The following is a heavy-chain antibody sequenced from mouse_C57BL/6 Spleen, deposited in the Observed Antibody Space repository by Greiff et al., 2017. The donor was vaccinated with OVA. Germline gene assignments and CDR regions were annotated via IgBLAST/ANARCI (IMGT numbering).Heavy chain of an antibody. CDR3: ARYPNYYGSSYYAMDY. V-gene: IGHV1-42*01. D-gene: IGHD1-1*01. Sequence: EVQLQQSGPELVKPGASVKISCKASGYSFTGYYMNWVKQSPEKSLEWIGEINPSTGGTTYNQKFKAKATLTVDKSSSTAYMQLKSLTSEDSAVYYCARYPNYYGSSYYAMDYWGQGTSVTVSS. CDR1: GYSFTGYY. CDR2: INPSTGGT. J-gene: IGHJ4*01.